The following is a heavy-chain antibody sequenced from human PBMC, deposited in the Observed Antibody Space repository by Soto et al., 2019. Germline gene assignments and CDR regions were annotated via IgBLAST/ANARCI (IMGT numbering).Heavy chain of an antibody. CDR2: ISSSSSTI. CDR3: ARDGYSGYDLSWTDYYYYMDV. J-gene: IGHJ6*03. V-gene: IGHV3-48*01. Sequence: GSLRLSCAASGFTFSSYSMNWVRQAPGKGLEWVSYISSSSSTIYYADSVKGRFTISRDNAKNSLYLQMNSLRAEDTAVYYCARDGYSGYDLSWTDYYYYMDVWGKGTTVTVSS. D-gene: IGHD5-12*01. CDR1: GFTFSSYS.